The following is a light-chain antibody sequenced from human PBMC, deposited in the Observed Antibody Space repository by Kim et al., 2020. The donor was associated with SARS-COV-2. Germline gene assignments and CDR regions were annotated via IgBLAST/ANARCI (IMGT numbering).Light chain of an antibody. CDR3: QKYIKSPPCT. Sequence: EIVMTQSPATLSVSPGERATLSCRASQSVSSNLAWYQQKPGQAPRLLIYGASTRATGIPARFSGSGSGTEFTLTISSLQSEDFAVYYCQKYIKSPPCTFGGGSKVEIK. V-gene: IGKV3-15*01. J-gene: IGKJ4*02. CDR2: GAS. CDR1: QSVSSN.